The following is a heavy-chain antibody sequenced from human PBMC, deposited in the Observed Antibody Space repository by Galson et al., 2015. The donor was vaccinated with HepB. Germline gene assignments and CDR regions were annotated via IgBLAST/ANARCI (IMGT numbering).Heavy chain of an antibody. Sequence: SVKVSCKASGGTFSSYAISWVRQAPGQGLEWMGGIIPIFGTANYAQKFQGRVTITADESTSTAYMELSSLRSEDTAVYYCARDYCSGVSCYSNWFDPWGQGTLVTVSS. CDR1: GGTFSSYA. CDR3: ARDYCSGVSCYSNWFDP. J-gene: IGHJ5*02. D-gene: IGHD2-15*01. CDR2: IIPIFGTA. V-gene: IGHV1-69*13.